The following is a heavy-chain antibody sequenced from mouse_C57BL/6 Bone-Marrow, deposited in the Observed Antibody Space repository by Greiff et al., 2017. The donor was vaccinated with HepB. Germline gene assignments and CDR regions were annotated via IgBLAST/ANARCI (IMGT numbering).Heavy chain of an antibody. J-gene: IGHJ3*01. CDR2: IYPRSGNT. V-gene: IGHV1-81*01. D-gene: IGHD2-4*01. CDR3: ARSIYYDYEGFAY. CDR1: GYTFTSYG. Sequence: VKLMESGAELARPGASVKLSCKASGYTFTSYGISWVKQRTGQGLEWIGEIYPRSGNTYYNEKFKGKATLTADKSSSTAYMELRSLTSEDSAVYFCARSIYYDYEGFAYWGQGTLVTVSA.